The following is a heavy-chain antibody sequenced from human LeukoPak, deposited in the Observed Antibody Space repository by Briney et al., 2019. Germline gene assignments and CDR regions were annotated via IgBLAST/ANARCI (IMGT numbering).Heavy chain of an antibody. J-gene: IGHJ4*02. D-gene: IGHD5-18*01. CDR3: ARNRRPLRGYSYGRSYYFDY. CDR1: GGYLSGYY. Sequence: SETLSLTCAVYGGYLSGYYWSWLRQPPARGLEWMGEINHSGSTNYNPSLKSRVTTSLDTSKNQFSLKLSSVTAADTAVYYCARNRRPLRGYSYGRSYYFDYWGQGTLVTVSS. V-gene: IGHV4-34*01. CDR2: INHSGST.